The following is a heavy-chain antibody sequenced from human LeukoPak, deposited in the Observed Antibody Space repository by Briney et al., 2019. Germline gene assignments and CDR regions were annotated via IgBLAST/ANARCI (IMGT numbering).Heavy chain of an antibody. D-gene: IGHD6-19*01. Sequence: ASVKVSCKASGYTFTSSEINWGRQAPGQGLEWMGWMNPNNGNTNYAQKLQGRVTITTNTSTSTTYIEERRLRSEDTAVYYCERGIREVSIGLKYYCDYWGQGTLVTVSS. V-gene: IGHV1-8*03. J-gene: IGHJ4*02. CDR2: MNPNNGNT. CDR1: GYTFTSSE. CDR3: ERGIREVSIGLKYYCDY.